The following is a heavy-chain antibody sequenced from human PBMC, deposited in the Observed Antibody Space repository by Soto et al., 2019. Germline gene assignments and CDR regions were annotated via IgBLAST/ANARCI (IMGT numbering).Heavy chain of an antibody. J-gene: IGHJ6*02. Sequence: SVRVSCKASGGTFSSYAISWVRQAPGQGLEWMGGIIPIFGTANYAQKFQGRVTITADESTSPAYMELSSLSSEDTAVYYCVTNRSTELSPMDYGMDVRGQGTTVTVYS. D-gene: IGHD2-8*01. CDR2: IIPIFGTA. V-gene: IGHV1-69*13. CDR3: VTNRSTELSPMDYGMDV. CDR1: GGTFSSYA.